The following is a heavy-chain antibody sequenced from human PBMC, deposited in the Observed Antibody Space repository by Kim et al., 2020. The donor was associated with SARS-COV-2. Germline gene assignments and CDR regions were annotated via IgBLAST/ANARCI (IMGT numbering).Heavy chain of an antibody. CDR1: GGTFSSYA. D-gene: IGHD2-15*01. Sequence: SVKVSCKASGGTFSSYAISWVRQAPGQGLEWMGGIIPIFGTANYAQKFQGRVTITADESTSTAYMELSSLRSEDTAVYYCARGPRGSRVAATYSFDYWGQGTLVTVSS. V-gene: IGHV1-69*13. CDR2: IIPIFGTA. CDR3: ARGPRGSRVAATYSFDY. J-gene: IGHJ4*02.